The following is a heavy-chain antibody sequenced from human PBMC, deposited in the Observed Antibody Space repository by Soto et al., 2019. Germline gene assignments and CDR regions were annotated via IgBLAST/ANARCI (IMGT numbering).Heavy chain of an antibody. CDR1: GGTLRSYA. D-gene: IGHD3-22*01. Sequence: SVKVSFKASGGTLRSYAISWVRQDPGQGLEWMGGIIPIFGTANYAQKFQGRVTMTRDTSISTAYMELSRLRSDDTAVYYCARNYYDSSGYVFDYWGQGTLVTSPQ. CDR2: IIPIFGTA. CDR3: ARNYYDSSGYVFDY. J-gene: IGHJ4*02. V-gene: IGHV1-69*05.